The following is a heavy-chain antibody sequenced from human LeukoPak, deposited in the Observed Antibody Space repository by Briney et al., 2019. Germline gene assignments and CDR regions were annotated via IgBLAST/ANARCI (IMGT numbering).Heavy chain of an antibody. CDR3: ARGYHDFWSGYYYNSYFDY. J-gene: IGHJ4*02. V-gene: IGHV4-39*01. CDR2: VYYSGTT. D-gene: IGHD3-3*01. Sequence: SETLSLTCSVSGDSISSCTYYWAWIRQPPGKGLEWIGSVYYSGTTYHNPSLMSRVTTSVDTSKNQFSLRLSSVTAADTAVYYCARGYHDFWSGYYYNSYFDYWGQGALVTVSS. CDR1: GDSISSCTYY.